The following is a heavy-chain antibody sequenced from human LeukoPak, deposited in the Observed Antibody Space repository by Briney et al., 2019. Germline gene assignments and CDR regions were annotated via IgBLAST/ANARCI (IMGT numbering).Heavy chain of an antibody. D-gene: IGHD1-26*01. CDR2: IYTSGGT. CDR3: AREWDFMDV. V-gene: IGHV4-61*02. CDR1: GASINSGMSY. J-gene: IGHJ6*02. Sequence: PSETLSLTCSVSGASINSGMSYWSWIRQSAGKGLEWIGRIYTSGGTSYSPSFKSRVTISLDTSKNHFSLNLSSVTAADTAVYYCAREWDFMDVWGQGTTVIVSS.